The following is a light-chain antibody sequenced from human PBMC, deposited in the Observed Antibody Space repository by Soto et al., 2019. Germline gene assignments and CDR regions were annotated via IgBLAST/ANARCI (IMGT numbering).Light chain of an antibody. V-gene: IGKV3-20*01. Sequence: EIVLTQSPGTLSLSPGERATLSCRASQSVSSSYLAWYHQTPGQAPRPLIYGASSRATGIPDRFSGSGSGTDFTLTISRLEPEDFAVYYCQQYGSSPFGGGTKVEIK. J-gene: IGKJ4*01. CDR1: QSVSSSY. CDR2: GAS. CDR3: QQYGSSP.